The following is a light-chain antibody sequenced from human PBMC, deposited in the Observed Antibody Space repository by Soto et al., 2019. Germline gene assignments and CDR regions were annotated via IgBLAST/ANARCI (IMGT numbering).Light chain of an antibody. CDR2: GAS. V-gene: IGKV3-15*01. J-gene: IGKJ2*01. Sequence: EIVMTQFPATLSVSPGESATLSCRASQSVSNNLAWYQQKPGQAPRLLIYGASTRATGIPARFRGSGSGTEFTLTISSLQYEDIAVYYCQQYNYWPSYAFGQGTKLEIK. CDR3: QQYNYWPSYA. CDR1: QSVSNN.